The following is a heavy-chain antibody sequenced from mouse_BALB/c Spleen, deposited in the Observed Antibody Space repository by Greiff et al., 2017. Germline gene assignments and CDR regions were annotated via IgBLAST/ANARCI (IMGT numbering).Heavy chain of an antibody. CDR1: GFTFSSYA. Sequence: EVQVVESGGGLVKPGGSLKLSCAASGFTFSSYAMSWVRQTPEKRLEWVASISSGGSTYYPDSVKGRFTISRDNARNILYMQMSSLRSEDTAMYYCARGGNGNDFDYWGQGTTLTVSS. CDR3: ARGGNGNDFDY. V-gene: IGHV5-6-5*01. D-gene: IGHD2-1*01. J-gene: IGHJ2*01. CDR2: ISSGGST.